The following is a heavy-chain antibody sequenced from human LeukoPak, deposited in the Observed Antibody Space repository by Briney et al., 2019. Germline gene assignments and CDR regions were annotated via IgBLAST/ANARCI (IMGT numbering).Heavy chain of an antibody. V-gene: IGHV1-24*01. CDR2: FDPEDGET. Sequence: ASVKVPCKVSGYTLTELSMHRVRQAPGKGLEWMGGFDPEDGETIYAQKFQGRVTMTEDTSTDTAYMELSSLRSEDTAVYYCATLHKGARHFDYWGQGTLVTVSS. CDR3: ATLHKGARHFDY. J-gene: IGHJ4*02. CDR1: GYTLTELS. D-gene: IGHD1-26*01.